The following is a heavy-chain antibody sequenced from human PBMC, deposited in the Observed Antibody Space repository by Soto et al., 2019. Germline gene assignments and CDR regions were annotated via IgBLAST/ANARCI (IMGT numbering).Heavy chain of an antibody. CDR3: ARGGIAAGGSV. J-gene: IGHJ6*02. Sequence: GASVKVSCKSSAYTFTNYDISWVRQAPGQGLEWMGGIIPIFGTANYAQKFQGRVTITADKSTSTAYMELSSLRSEDTAVYYCARGGIAAGGSVWGQGATVTVSS. V-gene: IGHV1-69*06. CDR2: IIPIFGTA. CDR1: AYTFTNYD. D-gene: IGHD6-13*01.